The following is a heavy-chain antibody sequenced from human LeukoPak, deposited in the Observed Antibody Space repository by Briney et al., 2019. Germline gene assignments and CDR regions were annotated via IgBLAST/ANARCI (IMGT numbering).Heavy chain of an antibody. V-gene: IGHV1-69*06. Sequence: SVKVSCKASGYTFTNFGISWVRQAPGQGLEWMGGIIPIFGTANYAQKFQGRVTITADKSTSTAYMELSSLRSEDTAVFYCARGYEGYYYMDVWGKGTTVTVSS. J-gene: IGHJ6*03. CDR1: GYTFTNFG. CDR3: ARGYEGYYYMDV. CDR2: IIPIFGTA. D-gene: IGHD1-14*01.